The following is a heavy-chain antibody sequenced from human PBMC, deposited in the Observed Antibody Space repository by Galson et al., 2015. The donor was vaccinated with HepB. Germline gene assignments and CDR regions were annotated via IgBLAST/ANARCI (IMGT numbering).Heavy chain of an antibody. CDR1: GYTLTELS. V-gene: IGHV1-24*01. D-gene: IGHD2-15*01. CDR3: AASPYIVVVVAASYYYGMDV. Sequence: SVKVSCKVSGYTLTELSMHWVRQAPGKGLEWMGGFDPEDGETIYAQKFQGRVTMTEDTSTDTAYMELSSLRSEDTAVYYCAASPYIVVVVAASYYYGMDVWGQGTTVTVSS. J-gene: IGHJ6*02. CDR2: FDPEDGET.